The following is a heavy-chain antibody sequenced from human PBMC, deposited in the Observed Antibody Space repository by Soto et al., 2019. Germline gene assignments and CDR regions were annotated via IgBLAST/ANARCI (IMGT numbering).Heavy chain of an antibody. J-gene: IGHJ6*02. CDR1: GFPFSSYS. D-gene: IGHD3-3*01. CDR3: ARDHYYDFWSGYDHYYYGMDV. CDR2: ISSSSSYI. Sequence: PGGSLRLFCAASGFPFSSYSMNLVRQAPGKGLEWVSSISSSSSYIYYADSVKGRFTISRDNAKNSLYLQMNSLRAEDTAVYYCARDHYYDFWSGYDHYYYGMDVWGQGPRVTVYS. V-gene: IGHV3-21*01.